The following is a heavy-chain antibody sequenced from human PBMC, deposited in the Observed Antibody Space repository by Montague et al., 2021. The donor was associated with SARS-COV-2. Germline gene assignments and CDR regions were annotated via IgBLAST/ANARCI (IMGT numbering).Heavy chain of an antibody. CDR2: ISYDGSNK. CDR1: GFTFSSYG. Sequence: SLRLSCAASGFTFSSYGMHWVRQAPGKGLEWVAVISYDGSNKYYADSVKGRFTISRDNSKNTLYLQMNSLRAEDTAVYYCAKDGVATIASYFDYWGQGTLVTVSS. J-gene: IGHJ4*02. V-gene: IGHV3-30*18. D-gene: IGHD5-12*01. CDR3: AKDGVATIASYFDY.